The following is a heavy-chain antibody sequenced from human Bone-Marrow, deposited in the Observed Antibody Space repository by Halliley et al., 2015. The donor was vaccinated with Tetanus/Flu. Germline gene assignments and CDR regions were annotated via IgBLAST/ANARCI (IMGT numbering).Heavy chain of an antibody. CDR1: GFTFDTFP. V-gene: IGHV3-64*01. J-gene: IGHJ4*02. CDR2: ISSNGGST. Sequence: SLRLSCAASGFTFDTFPMHWVRQAPGKGLEYVSGISSNGGSTFYGNSVKGRFTISRDNSKNMLYLQMGSLRGEDMAVYYCAGQRLVNSGRDAFNDRGRRTPVAVS. CDR3: AGQRLVNSGRDAFND. D-gene: IGHD3-9*01.